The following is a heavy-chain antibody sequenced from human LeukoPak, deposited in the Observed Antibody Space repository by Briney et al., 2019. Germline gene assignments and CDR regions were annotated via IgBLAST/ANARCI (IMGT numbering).Heavy chain of an antibody. V-gene: IGHV1-2*02. CDR2: INPDDGDT. J-gene: IGHJ3*01. Sequence: GASVKVSCKASGYTFTGYSMHWVRQAPGQGLEYMGWINPDDGDTNYAQKFQGRVTMTRDTSTSTFYMELSSLRSEDTAVYYCARSFIGGGAFDFWGQGTMVTVSS. CDR1: GYTFTGYS. D-gene: IGHD3-10*01. CDR3: ARSFIGGGAFDF.